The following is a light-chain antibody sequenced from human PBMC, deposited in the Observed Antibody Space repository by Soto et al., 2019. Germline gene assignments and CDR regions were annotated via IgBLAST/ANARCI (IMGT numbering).Light chain of an antibody. V-gene: IGLV2-11*01. CDR3: CSHAGSYVV. CDR1: SSDVGSSNY. J-gene: IGLJ2*01. Sequence: QSALTQPRSVSGSPGQSVTISCTGTSSDVGSSNYVSWYQQHPGKAPKLIISDVSKRPSGVPDRFSGSKSDNTASLSISGLQDEDEADYFCCSHAGSYVVFGGGTKRPS. CDR2: DVS.